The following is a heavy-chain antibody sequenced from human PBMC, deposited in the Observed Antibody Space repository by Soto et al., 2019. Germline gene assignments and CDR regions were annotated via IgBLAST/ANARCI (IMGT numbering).Heavy chain of an antibody. Sequence: PSETLSLTCTVSGGSISSYYWSWIRQPPGKGLEWIGYIYYSGSTNYNPSLKSRVTISVDTSKNQFSLKLSSVTAADTAVYYCARLGDYDFWSGYYTSYYYYYYMDVWDKGTTVTVSS. CDR2: IYYSGST. V-gene: IGHV4-59*08. D-gene: IGHD3-3*01. CDR1: GGSISSYY. CDR3: ARLGDYDFWSGYYTSYYYYYYMDV. J-gene: IGHJ6*03.